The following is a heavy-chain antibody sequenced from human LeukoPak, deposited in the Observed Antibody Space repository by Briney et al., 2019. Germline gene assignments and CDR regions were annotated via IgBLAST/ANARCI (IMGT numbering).Heavy chain of an antibody. V-gene: IGHV1-46*01. J-gene: IGHJ4*02. CDR2: INPSGGST. CDR3: ARDLSGYSYGNYFDY. Sequence: ASVKVSCKASGYTFTSYYMHWVRQAPGQGLEWMGIINPSGGSTSYAQKFQGRVTMTRDTSTSTVYTGLSSLRSEDTAVYYCARDLSGYSYGNYFDYWGQGTLVTVSS. D-gene: IGHD5-18*01. CDR1: GYTFTSYY.